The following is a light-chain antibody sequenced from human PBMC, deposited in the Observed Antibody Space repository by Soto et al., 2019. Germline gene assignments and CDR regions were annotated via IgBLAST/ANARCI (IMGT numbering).Light chain of an antibody. CDR2: EVN. Sequence: QSARTQPPSASGSPGHSVTISCTGTSSDIGAYNYVSWYQQHPGKAPKLMIYEVNKRPSGVPDRFSGPKSGNTASLTVSGLQAEDEADYYCSSYAGSKNLLFGGGTKVTVL. J-gene: IGLJ2*01. V-gene: IGLV2-8*01. CDR1: SSDIGAYNY. CDR3: SSYAGSKNLL.